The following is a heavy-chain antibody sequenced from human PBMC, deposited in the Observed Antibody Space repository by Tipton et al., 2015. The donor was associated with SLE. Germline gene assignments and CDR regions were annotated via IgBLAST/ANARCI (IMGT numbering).Heavy chain of an antibody. J-gene: IGHJ6*03. CDR2: INPSGGRT. CDR3: ARGAGPITSFGNYYYYYYMDV. CDR1: GYTFTSYY. Sequence: QLVQSGAEVKKPGASVKVSCKASGYTFTSYYMHWVRQAPGQGLEWMGIINPSGGRTSYAQKFQGRVTMTRDTSTSTVYMELSSLRSEDTAVYYCARGAGPITSFGNYYYYYYMDVWGKGTTVTVSS. V-gene: IGHV1-46*01. D-gene: IGHD3-16*01.